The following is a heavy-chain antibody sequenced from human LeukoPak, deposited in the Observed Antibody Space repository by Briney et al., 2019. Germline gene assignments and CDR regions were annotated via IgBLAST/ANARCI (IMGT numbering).Heavy chain of an antibody. J-gene: IGHJ5*02. CDR3: ARVGILVILRPLNWFDP. D-gene: IGHD3-9*01. CDR2: IYYRGRL. V-gene: IGHV4-39*07. CDR1: GHSFSISSYF. Sequence: SDTQSLLCSVSGHSFSISSYFCGSIRQPRGKGLEWHERIYYRGRLYYNPSLKSRVTITEHKSNNQFSMKQRTITGADTAVYYCARVGILVILRPLNWFDPWGQGTLVTVSS.